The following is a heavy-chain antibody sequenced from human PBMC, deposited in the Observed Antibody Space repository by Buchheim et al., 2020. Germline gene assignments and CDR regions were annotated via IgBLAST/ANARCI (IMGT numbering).Heavy chain of an antibody. V-gene: IGHV3-30*04. J-gene: IGHJ6*02. CDR1: GLTFSSYA. CDR3: ARDRSGMDV. Sequence: QLQLVESGGGVVQPGRSLRLSCAASGLTFSSYAMHWVRQAPGKGLEWVAVVPYDGTYKSYADSVKGRFTISRDNSKNTLYLQMNSLRGEDTAVYYCARDRSGMDVWGQGTT. CDR2: VPYDGTYK.